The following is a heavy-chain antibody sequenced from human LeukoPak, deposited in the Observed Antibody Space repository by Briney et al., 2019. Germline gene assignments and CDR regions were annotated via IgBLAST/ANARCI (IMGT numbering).Heavy chain of an antibody. D-gene: IGHD2-2*01. V-gene: IGHV3-30*02. J-gene: IGHJ6*03. CDR1: GFTFSSYG. CDR3: AKVLKYCSSTSCYLHYYYYMDV. Sequence: GSLRLSCAASGFTFSSYGMHWVRQAPGKGLEWVAFIRYDGSNKYYADSVKGRFTISRDNSKNTLYLQMNSLRAEDTAVYYCAKVLKYCSSTSCYLHYYYYMDVWGKGTTVTVSS. CDR2: IRYDGSNK.